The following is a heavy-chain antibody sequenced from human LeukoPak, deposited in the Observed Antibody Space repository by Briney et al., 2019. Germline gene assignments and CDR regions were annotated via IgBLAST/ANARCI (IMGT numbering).Heavy chain of an antibody. J-gene: IGHJ4*02. V-gene: IGHV3-23*01. CDR3: AKAQGYYDC. D-gene: IGHD3-22*01. CDR2: IGVGGTT. CDR1: GFIFSNYG. Sequence: GGSLRLSCAASGFIFSNYGMNWVRQAPGKGLEWVSGIGVGGTTYYADFVKGRFTISRDTSKNTLYLQMNSLRAEDTAVYYCAKAQGYYDCWGQGTLVTVSS.